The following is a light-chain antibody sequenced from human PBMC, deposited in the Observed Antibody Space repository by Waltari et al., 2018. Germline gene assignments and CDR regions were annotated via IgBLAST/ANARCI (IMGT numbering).Light chain of an antibody. CDR3: QQYDNLPLT. V-gene: IGKV1-33*01. CDR1: QDITNY. J-gene: IGKJ4*01. CDR2: DAS. Sequence: DIQMTQSPSSLSASVGDRVTITRQASQDITNYLNWYQQKPGKVPKLLIYDASNLETGVPSRFSGSGSRTDFTFTISSLQPEDVATYYCQQYDNLPLTFGGGTKVEIK.